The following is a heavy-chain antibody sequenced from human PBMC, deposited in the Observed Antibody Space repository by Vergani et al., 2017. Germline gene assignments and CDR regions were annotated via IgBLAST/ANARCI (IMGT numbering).Heavy chain of an antibody. CDR3: SRDLRYGSGGKSPPPGHYGMYV. CDR2: IHPNTGGT. CDR1: GYTFIGYY. D-gene: IGHD2-15*01. V-gene: IGHV1-2*02. Sequence: QVLLVQSGAEVKKPGASVKVSCKASGYTFIGYYIHWVRQAPGQGLEWRGWIHPNTGGTNYTQKFQGRVIMSRDTSISTAYMEVTRLKSDDPAVCFCSRDLRYGSGGKSPPPGHYGMYVWGKGTAVTVSS. J-gene: IGHJ6*04.